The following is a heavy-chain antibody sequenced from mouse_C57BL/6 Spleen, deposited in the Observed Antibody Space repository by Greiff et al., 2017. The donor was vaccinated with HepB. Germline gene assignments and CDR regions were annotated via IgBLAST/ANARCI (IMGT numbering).Heavy chain of an antibody. CDR3: AREGIIPTVVATDWYFDD. Sequence: QAQLQQPGAELVKSGASVKLSCKASGYTFTSYWMHWVKQRPGRGLEWIGRIDPNSGGTKYNEKFKSKATMTVDKPSSTAYMQLSSLTSEDSAVYYCAREGIIPTVVATDWYFDDWSTGTTVTVSS. J-gene: IGHJ1*03. V-gene: IGHV1-72*01. CDR2: IDPNSGGT. D-gene: IGHD1-1*01. CDR1: GYTFTSYW.